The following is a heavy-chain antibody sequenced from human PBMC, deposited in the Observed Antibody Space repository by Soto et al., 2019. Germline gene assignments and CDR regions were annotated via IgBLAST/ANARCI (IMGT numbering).Heavy chain of an antibody. CDR1: GFTFSSYA. J-gene: IGHJ4*02. D-gene: IGHD2-15*01. Sequence: LRLSCAASGFTFSSYAMTWVRQAPGKGLEWVSAISDSGGSTYYADSVKGRFAISRDNSKNTLYLQMSSLRAEDTAVYYCAKDYGGNPYDYWGQGALVTVSS. V-gene: IGHV3-23*01. CDR2: ISDSGGST. CDR3: AKDYGGNPYDY.